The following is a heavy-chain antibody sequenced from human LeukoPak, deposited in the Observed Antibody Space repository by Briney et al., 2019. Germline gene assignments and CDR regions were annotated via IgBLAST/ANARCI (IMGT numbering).Heavy chain of an antibody. CDR1: GFTFSTYW. CDR3: ARRSVAGSLDY. J-gene: IGHJ4*02. Sequence: GGSLRLSCAASGFTFSTYWMSWVRQAPGKGLEWVANIKQDGSEKDYVDSVKGRFTISRDNAKNSLYLQMNSLRAEDTAVYYCARRSVAGSLDYWGQGTLVTVSS. D-gene: IGHD6-19*01. V-gene: IGHV3-7*01. CDR2: IKQDGSEK.